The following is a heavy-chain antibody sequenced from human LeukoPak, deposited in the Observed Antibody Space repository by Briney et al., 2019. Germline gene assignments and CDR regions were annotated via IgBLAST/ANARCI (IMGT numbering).Heavy chain of an antibody. V-gene: IGHV4-30-4*07. CDR3: ARGYCGGDCYYFYYYYYYMDV. CDR1: GASVSSGSYS. J-gene: IGHJ6*03. CDR2: IYYSGST. D-gene: IGHD2-21*02. Sequence: SETLSLTCAVSGASVSSGSYSWSWIRQPPGQGLEWIAFIYYSGSTYYNPSLKSRVTISVDTSKNQFSLKLSSVTAADTAVYYCARGYCGGDCYYFYYYYYYMDVWGKGTTVTVSS.